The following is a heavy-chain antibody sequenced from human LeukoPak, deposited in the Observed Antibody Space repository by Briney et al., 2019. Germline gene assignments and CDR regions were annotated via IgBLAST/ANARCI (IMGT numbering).Heavy chain of an antibody. CDR3: ARGLYYDILTGYYGYYYYYYMDV. CDR1: GYTFTSYD. J-gene: IGHJ6*03. D-gene: IGHD3-9*01. CDR2: MNPNSGNT. V-gene: IGHV1-8*01. Sequence: GASVKVSCKASGYTFTSYDINWVRHATGQGLEWMGWMNPNSGNTGYAQKFQGRVTMTRNTSISTAYMELSSLRSEDTAVYYCARGLYYDILTGYYGYYYYYYMDVWGKGTTVTVSS.